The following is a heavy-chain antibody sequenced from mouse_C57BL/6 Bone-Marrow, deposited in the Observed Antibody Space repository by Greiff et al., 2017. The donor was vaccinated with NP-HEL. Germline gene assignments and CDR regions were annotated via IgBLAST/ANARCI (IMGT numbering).Heavy chain of an antibody. V-gene: IGHV10-1*01. CDR2: IRSKSNNYAT. J-gene: IGHJ3*01. D-gene: IGHD1-1*01. CDR3: VREGRNYVGAWFAY. CDR1: GFSFNTYA. Sequence: EVKLMESGGGLVQPKGSLKLSCAASGFSFNTYAMNWVRQAPGKGLEWVARIRSKSNNYATYYADSVKDRFTISRDDSESMLYLQMNNLKTEDTAMYYCVREGRNYVGAWFAYWGQGTLVTVSA.